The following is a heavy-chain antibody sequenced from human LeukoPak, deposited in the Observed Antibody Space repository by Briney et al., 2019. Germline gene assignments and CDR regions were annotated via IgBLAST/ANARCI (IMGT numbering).Heavy chain of an antibody. D-gene: IGHD3-16*01. J-gene: IGHJ6*03. Sequence: SETLSLTCTVSGGSISSYYWSWIRQPAGKGLEWIWRIYTSGSTNYNPSLKSRVTISVDTSKNQFSLKLSSVTAADTAVYYCARETSQKGAHYMDVWGKGTTITISS. V-gene: IGHV4-4*07. CDR1: GGSISSYY. CDR3: ARETSQKGAHYMDV. CDR2: IYTSGST.